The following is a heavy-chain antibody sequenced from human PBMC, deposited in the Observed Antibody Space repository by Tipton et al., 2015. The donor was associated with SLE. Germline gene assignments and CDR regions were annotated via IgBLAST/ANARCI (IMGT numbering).Heavy chain of an antibody. D-gene: IGHD5-24*01. Sequence: LRLSCTVSGGSISSGGYYWSWIRQHPGKGLEWIGYIYYSGSTYYNPSLKSRVTISVDRSKNQFSLKLSSVTAADTAVYYCARGEEMATIVAFDIWGQGTMVTVSS. CDR3: ARGEEMATIVAFDI. J-gene: IGHJ3*02. CDR2: IYYSGST. CDR1: GGSISSGGYY. V-gene: IGHV4-31*03.